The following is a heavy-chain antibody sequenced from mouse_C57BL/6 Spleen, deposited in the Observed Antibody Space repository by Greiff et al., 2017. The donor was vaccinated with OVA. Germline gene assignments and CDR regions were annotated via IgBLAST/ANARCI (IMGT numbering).Heavy chain of an antibody. Sequence: VKLQQSGAELVKPGASVKISCKASGYAFSSYWMNWVKQRPGKGLEWIGQIYPGDGDTNYNGKFKGKATLTADKSSSTAYMQLSSLTSEDAAVYFCARGTVNYYAMDYWGQGTSVTVSS. J-gene: IGHJ4*01. CDR3: ARGTVNYYAMDY. V-gene: IGHV1-80*01. D-gene: IGHD1-1*01. CDR2: IYPGDGDT. CDR1: GYAFSSYW.